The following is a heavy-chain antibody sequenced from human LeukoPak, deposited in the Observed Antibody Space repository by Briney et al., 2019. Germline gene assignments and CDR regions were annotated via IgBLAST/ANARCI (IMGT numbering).Heavy chain of an antibody. CDR3: ARGVYGDYDYYFDY. Sequence: PSETLSLTCTVSGGSISSYYWSWIRQPPGKGLEWIGYIYYSGSTNYNPSLKSRVTISVDTSKNQLSLKLSSVTAADTAVYYCARGVYGDYDYYFDYWGQGTLVTVSS. D-gene: IGHD4-17*01. V-gene: IGHV4-59*01. CDR1: GGSISSYY. J-gene: IGHJ4*02. CDR2: IYYSGST.